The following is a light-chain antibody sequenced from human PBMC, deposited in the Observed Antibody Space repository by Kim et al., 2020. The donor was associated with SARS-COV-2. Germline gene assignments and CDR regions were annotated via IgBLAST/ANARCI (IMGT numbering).Light chain of an antibody. J-gene: IGKJ4*01. CDR3: QQRGNWPPALT. V-gene: IGKV3-11*01. CDR1: RNIVSS. Sequence: PGESPPLTCSASRNIVSSLALYQQTPGQSPRPLISDAAIRAAGIPDRFSASGSGTDFTLTIGSLAPEDFAVYYCQQRGNWPPALTIGGGTKVDI. CDR2: DAA.